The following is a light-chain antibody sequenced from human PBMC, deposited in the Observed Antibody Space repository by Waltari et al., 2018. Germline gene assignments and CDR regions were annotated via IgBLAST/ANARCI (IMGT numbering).Light chain of an antibody. CDR1: SSDMANDNY. V-gene: IGLV2-14*01. Sequence: QSALAQPASVSGSPGTSIGIPCTGTSSDMANDNYVSWYRQHPGTAPKLILYEVSDRPSGVSRRFSGSKSGNKATLTISGLQADDEADYYCSSYTNRATLRVFGTGTKVTVL. J-gene: IGLJ1*01. CDR3: SSYTNRATLRV. CDR2: EVS.